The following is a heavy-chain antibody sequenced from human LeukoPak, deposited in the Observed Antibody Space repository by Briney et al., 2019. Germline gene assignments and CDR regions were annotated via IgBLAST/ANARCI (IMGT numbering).Heavy chain of an antibody. Sequence: GGSLRLSCVASGFTFGDYAMHWVRQAPGKGLEWVSGISWNSDTIGYADSVKGRFTISRDNAKNSLYLQMNSLRAEDMALYYCAKGGIATAGGYFDYWGQGTLVAVSS. J-gene: IGHJ4*02. CDR2: ISWNSDTI. D-gene: IGHD6-13*01. CDR3: AKGGIATAGGYFDY. V-gene: IGHV3-9*03. CDR1: GFTFGDYA.